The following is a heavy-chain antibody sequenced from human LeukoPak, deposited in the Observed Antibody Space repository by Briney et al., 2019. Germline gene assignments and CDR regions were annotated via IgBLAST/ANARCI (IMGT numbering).Heavy chain of an antibody. Sequence: SDTLSLTCAVSGYSISSSNWWGWIRQPPGKGLEWIGYIYYSGSTNYNPSLKSRVTMSVDTSKNQFSLKLSSVTAADTAVYYCARLSRNWFDPWGQGTLVTVSS. CDR3: ARLSRNWFDP. CDR2: IYYSGST. J-gene: IGHJ5*02. V-gene: IGHV4-28*01. CDR1: GYSISSSNW.